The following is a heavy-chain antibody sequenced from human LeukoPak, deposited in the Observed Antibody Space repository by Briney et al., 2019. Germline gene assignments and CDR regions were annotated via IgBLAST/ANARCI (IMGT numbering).Heavy chain of an antibody. Sequence: GGSLRRSCEASGFSFSAAWMTWVRKAPGKGLEWVATIKNDGSDKYYVDSVKGRFTLSRDNAKNSVYLQMNSLRVEDTAVYYCVNLGYSDGGQGTLVTVPS. CDR1: GFSFSAAW. CDR3: VNLGYSD. J-gene: IGHJ4*02. D-gene: IGHD5-12*01. V-gene: IGHV3-7*01. CDR2: IKNDGSDK.